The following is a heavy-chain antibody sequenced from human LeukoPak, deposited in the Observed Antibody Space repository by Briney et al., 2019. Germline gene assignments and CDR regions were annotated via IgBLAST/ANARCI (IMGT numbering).Heavy chain of an antibody. Sequence: SETLSLTCAVYGGSFSGYYWSWIRQPPGKGLEWIGEINHSGSTNYNPSLKSRVTISVDTSKNQFSPKLSSVTAADTAVYYCARGLSRPWFDPWGQGTLVTVSS. V-gene: IGHV4-34*01. CDR2: INHSGST. D-gene: IGHD3-16*01. CDR1: GGSFSGYY. J-gene: IGHJ5*02. CDR3: ARGLSRPWFDP.